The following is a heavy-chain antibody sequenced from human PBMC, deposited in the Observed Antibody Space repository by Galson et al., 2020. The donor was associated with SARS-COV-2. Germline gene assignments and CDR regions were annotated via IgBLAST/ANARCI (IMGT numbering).Heavy chain of an antibody. D-gene: IGHD3-10*01. CDR3: ARIASKIGSDH. CDR2: IIPMFNIT. V-gene: IGHV1-69*13. J-gene: IGHJ4*02. CDR1: GGTFSSYT. Sequence: SVKVSCKASGGTFSSYTLSWVRQAPGQGLEWMGRIIPMFNITYYAEHLQGRLTITADESTSTTDMELSSLRSEDTAIYYCARIASKIGSDHWGQGTLVSVSS.